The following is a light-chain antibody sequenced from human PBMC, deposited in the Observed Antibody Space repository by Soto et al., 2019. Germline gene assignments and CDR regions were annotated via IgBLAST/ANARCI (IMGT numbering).Light chain of an antibody. Sequence: EIVLTQSPGTLSLSPGERATLSCRASQSINNRYLAWYQQKPGQAPRLLIYAASSRATGIPDRFSGSGSGTEFTLTISRLEAEDFAVYYCQQFGSSPGFTFGPGTKVDIK. CDR3: QQFGSSPGFT. CDR2: AAS. J-gene: IGKJ3*01. V-gene: IGKV3-20*01. CDR1: QSINNRY.